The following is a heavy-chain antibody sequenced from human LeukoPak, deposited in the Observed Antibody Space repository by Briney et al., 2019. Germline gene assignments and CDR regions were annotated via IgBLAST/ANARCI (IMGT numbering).Heavy chain of an antibody. D-gene: IGHD3-10*01. CDR2: ISAYNGNT. J-gene: IGHJ4*02. CDR1: GYTFTSYG. V-gene: IGHV1-18*01. Sequence: ASVKVSCKASGYTFTSYGISWVRQAPGQGLEGMGWISAYNGNTNYAQKLQGRVTMTTDTSTSTAYMELRSLRSDDTAVYYCARNRDDGSGSYYNHDYWGQGTLVTVSS. CDR3: ARNRDDGSGSYYNHDY.